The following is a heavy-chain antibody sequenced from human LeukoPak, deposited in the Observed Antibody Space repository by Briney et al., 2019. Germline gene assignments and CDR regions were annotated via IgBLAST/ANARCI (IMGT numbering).Heavy chain of an antibody. CDR2: ISAYNGNT. V-gene: IGHV1-18*01. Sequence: GASVKVSCTASGYTFTSYGISWVRQAPGQGLEWMGWISAYNGNTNYAQKFQGRVTITADESTSTAYMELSSLRSEDTAVYYCARGVGVVVPAAIAHYYYYGMDVWGQGTTVTVSS. CDR3: ARGVGVVVPAAIAHYYYYGMDV. CDR1: GYTFTSYG. D-gene: IGHD2-2*02. J-gene: IGHJ6*02.